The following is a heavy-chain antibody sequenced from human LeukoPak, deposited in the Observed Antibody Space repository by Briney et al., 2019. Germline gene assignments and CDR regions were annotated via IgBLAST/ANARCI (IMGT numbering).Heavy chain of an antibody. J-gene: IGHJ4*02. CDR3: AKAMKDGSALDY. V-gene: IGHV3-23*01. Sequence: PGGSLRLSCTASGFTFGDYALSWFRQAPGKGLEWVSAISGSGGSTYYADSVKGRFTISRDNSKNTLYLQMNSLRAEDTAVYYCAKAMKDGSALDYWGQGTLVTVSS. CDR2: ISGSGGST. CDR1: GFTFGDYA. D-gene: IGHD3-10*01.